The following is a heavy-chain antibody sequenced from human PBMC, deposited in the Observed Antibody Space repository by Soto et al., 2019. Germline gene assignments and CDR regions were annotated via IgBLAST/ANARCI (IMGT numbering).Heavy chain of an antibody. CDR3: ARLRIATNNYKWFDP. J-gene: IGHJ5*02. Sequence: TLSLTCSVSGAALNSGNYYWSWIRQVPGKGLEWIGHIYVTGAVDYSPSLRDRITISQDTSERQFSLNLRLVTAADTAVYYCARLRIATNNYKWFDPWGQGTLVTVS. D-gene: IGHD2-21*01. CDR1: GAALNSGNYY. V-gene: IGHV4-31*03. CDR2: IYVTGAV.